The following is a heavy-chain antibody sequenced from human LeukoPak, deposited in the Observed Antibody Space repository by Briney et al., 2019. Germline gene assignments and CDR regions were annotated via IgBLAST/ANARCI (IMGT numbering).Heavy chain of an antibody. J-gene: IGHJ4*02. CDR2: ISSSGSTI. D-gene: IGHD3-3*02. CDR3: ARVGAFCFDY. CDR1: DFTLSYYA. V-gene: IGHV3-48*03. Sequence: GGSLRLSCTASDFTLSYYAMIWVRQAPGKGLEWVSYISSSGSTIYYADSVKGRSTISRDNAKNSLYLQMNSLRAEDTAVYYCARVGAFCFDYWGQGTLVTVSS.